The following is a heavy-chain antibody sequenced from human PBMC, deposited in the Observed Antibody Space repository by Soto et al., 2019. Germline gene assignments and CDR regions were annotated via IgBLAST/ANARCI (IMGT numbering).Heavy chain of an antibody. V-gene: IGHV3-23*01. CDR3: ARDASYYSLWSGYYPSRNGMDV. J-gene: IGHJ6*02. CDR2: ISGPGGST. Sequence: EVQLLESGGGLVQPGGSLRLSCAASGFTFSNYAMTWVRQAAGKGLEWVSSISGPGGSTYYADSVQGRFTVSRDNSKNTLFLQMNSLRADDTAVYYCARDASYYSLWSGYYPSRNGMDVWGQGTTVTVSS. D-gene: IGHD3-3*01. CDR1: GFTFSNYA.